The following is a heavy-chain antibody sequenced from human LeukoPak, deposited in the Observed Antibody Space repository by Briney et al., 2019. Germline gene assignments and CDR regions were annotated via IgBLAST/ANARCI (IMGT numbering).Heavy chain of an antibody. J-gene: IGHJ5*02. V-gene: IGHV4-34*01. CDR3: ARGRRSSAYYYDSSGYPRGYRFDP. CDR1: GGSFSGYY. Sequence: SETLSLTCAVYGGSFSGYYWSWIRQPPGKGLEWIGEINHSGSTNYNPSLKSRVTISVDTSKNQFSLKLSSVTAADTAVYYCARGRRSSAYYYDSSGYPRGYRFDPWGQGTLVTVSS. CDR2: INHSGST. D-gene: IGHD3-22*01.